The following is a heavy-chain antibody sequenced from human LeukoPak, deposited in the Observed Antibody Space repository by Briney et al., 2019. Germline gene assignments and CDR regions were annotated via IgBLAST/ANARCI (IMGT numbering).Heavy chain of an antibody. D-gene: IGHD6-19*01. V-gene: IGHV4-61*08. J-gene: IGHJ6*02. CDR2: IYYSGST. Sequence: SETLSLTCTVSGGSISSGGYYWSCIRRPPGKGLEWIGYIYYSGSTNYNPSLKSRVTISVDTSKNQFSLKLSSVTAADTAVYYCARVYSSGWHYYYYGMDVWGQGTTVTVSS. CDR3: ARVYSSGWHYYYYGMDV. CDR1: GGSISSGGYY.